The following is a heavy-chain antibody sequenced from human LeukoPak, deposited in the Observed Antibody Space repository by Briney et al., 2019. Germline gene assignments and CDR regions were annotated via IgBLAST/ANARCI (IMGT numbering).Heavy chain of an antibody. Sequence: GGSLRLSCAASGFTFDDYAMHWVRQAPGKGLEWVSGISWNSGSIGYADSVKGRFTISRDNAKNSLYLQMNSLRAEDTALYYCAKSPRAVPVYYFDYWGQGTLVTVSS. D-gene: IGHD6-19*01. CDR1: GFTFDDYA. CDR2: ISWNSGSI. J-gene: IGHJ4*02. V-gene: IGHV3-9*01. CDR3: AKSPRAVPVYYFDY.